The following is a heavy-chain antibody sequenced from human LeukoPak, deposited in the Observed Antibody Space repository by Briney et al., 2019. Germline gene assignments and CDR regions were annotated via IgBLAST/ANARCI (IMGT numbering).Heavy chain of an antibody. CDR2: INHSGNT. J-gene: IGHJ5*02. Sequence: SETLSLTCAVYGGSFSGYYWNWIRQPPLKGLEWIGEINHSGNTNYNPSLKSRVTISVDTSMNQFSLKLSSVTAADTAVYYCVRRRRILPFDPWGQGTLVTVSS. D-gene: IGHD2-15*01. V-gene: IGHV4-34*01. CDR1: GGSFSGYY. CDR3: VRRRRILPFDP.